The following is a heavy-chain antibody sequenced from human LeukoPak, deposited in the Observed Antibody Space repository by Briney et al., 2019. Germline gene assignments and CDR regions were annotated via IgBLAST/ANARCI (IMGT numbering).Heavy chain of an antibody. J-gene: IGHJ4*02. CDR1: GGSFSGYY. Sequence: SETLSLTCAVYGGSFSGYYWSWIRQPPGKGLEWIGEINHSGSTNYNPSLKSRVTISVDTSKNQFSLKLSSVTAADTAVYYCARAVYITYYYGSGSYTGETLYYFDYWGQGTLVTVSS. CDR2: INHSGST. V-gene: IGHV4-34*01. D-gene: IGHD3-10*01. CDR3: ARAVYITYYYGSGSYTGETLYYFDY.